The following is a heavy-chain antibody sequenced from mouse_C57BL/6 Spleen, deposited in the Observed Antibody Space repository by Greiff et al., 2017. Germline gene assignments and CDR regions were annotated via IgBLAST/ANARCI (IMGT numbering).Heavy chain of an antibody. CDR3: TRALYDGYYVGY. D-gene: IGHD2-3*01. CDR2: ISSGGDYI. J-gene: IGHJ2*01. Sequence: EVMLVESGEGLVKPGGSLKLSCAASGFTFSSYAMSWVRQTPEKRLAWVAYISSGGDYIYYADTVKGRFTISRDNARNTLYLQMSSLKSEDTAMYYCTRALYDGYYVGYWGQGTTLTVSS. V-gene: IGHV5-9-1*02. CDR1: GFTFSSYA.